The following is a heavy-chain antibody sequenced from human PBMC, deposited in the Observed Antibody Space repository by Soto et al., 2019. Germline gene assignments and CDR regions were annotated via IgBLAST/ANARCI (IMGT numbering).Heavy chain of an antibody. J-gene: IGHJ4*02. CDR3: ATSFGSGSRAFDS. D-gene: IGHD3-10*01. V-gene: IGHV1-69*02. Sequence: QVQLVQSGAEVKKPGSSVKVSCKASGDTFNFYTINWVRQAPGLGLEWMGRFNPILSFSNSAMKFQGRVTLTADKSTGTAYMVLSSLRSEDTAIYYCATSFGSGSRAFDSWGQGALVTVSS. CDR1: GDTFNFYT. CDR2: FNPILSFS.